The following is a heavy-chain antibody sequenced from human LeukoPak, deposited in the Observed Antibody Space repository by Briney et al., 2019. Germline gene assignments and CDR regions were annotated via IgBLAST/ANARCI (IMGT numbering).Heavy chain of an antibody. Sequence: SETLSLTCTVSGGSISSSSYYWGWIRQPPGKGLEWIGSIYYSGSTYYNPSLKSRVTISVDTSKNQFSLKLSSVTAADTAVYYCARTPYYDSSGYYYVGHAFDIWGQGTMVSVSS. CDR3: ARTPYYDSSGYYYVGHAFDI. V-gene: IGHV4-39*01. CDR1: GGSISSSSYY. D-gene: IGHD3-22*01. CDR2: IYYSGST. J-gene: IGHJ3*02.